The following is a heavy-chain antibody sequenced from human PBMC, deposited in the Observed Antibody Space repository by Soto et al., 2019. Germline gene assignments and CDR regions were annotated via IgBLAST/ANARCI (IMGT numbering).Heavy chain of an antibody. CDR3: AKALRFTFTTGYYMDV. D-gene: IGHD3-16*01. J-gene: IGHJ6*03. Sequence: EVQLLESGGGLVQPGGSLRLSCAASGFTVSSYAMSWVRQAPGKGLEWVSVISGSGSTYSADSVKGRFTISRDSSKNTVYLQMNSLRAEATAVYYCAKALRFTFTTGYYMDVWGRGTTVTVSS. CDR2: ISGSGST. V-gene: IGHV3-23*01. CDR1: GFTVSSYA.